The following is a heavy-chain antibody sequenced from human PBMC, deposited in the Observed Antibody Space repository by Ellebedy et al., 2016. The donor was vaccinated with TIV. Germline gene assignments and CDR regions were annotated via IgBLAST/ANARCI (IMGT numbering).Heavy chain of an antibody. V-gene: IGHV3-7*03. CDR2: INHAGRET. CDR3: ARAPRGGTDY. Sequence: GESLKISCAASGFSLSSFWMSWVRQAPGKGLESVANINHAGRETYSVDSVKGRFTIARDNAKNSLYLQMDSLRAEDTAVYFCARAPRGGTDYWGQGTLVTVSS. D-gene: IGHD3-10*01. CDR1: GFSLSSFW. J-gene: IGHJ4*02.